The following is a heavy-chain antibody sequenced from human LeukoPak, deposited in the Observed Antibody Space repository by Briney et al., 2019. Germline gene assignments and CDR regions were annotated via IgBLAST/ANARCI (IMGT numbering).Heavy chain of an antibody. J-gene: IGHJ6*03. V-gene: IGHV4-39*01. CDR3: AGYRGYYYYMDV. CDR1: GGSISSSSYY. CDR2: IYYSGST. D-gene: IGHD4-11*01. Sequence: PSETLSLTCTVSGGSISSSSYYWGWIRQPPGKGLEWIGSIYYSGSTYYNPSLKSRVTISVDTSKNHFSLKLSSVTAADTAVYYCAGYRGYYYYMDVWGKGTTVTVSS.